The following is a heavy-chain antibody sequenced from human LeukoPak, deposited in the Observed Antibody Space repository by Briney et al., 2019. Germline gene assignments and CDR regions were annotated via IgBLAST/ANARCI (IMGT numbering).Heavy chain of an antibody. J-gene: IGHJ4*02. V-gene: IGHV4-4*07. CDR1: GGSITGYY. D-gene: IGHD2-2*01. CDR2: IYTSGST. Sequence: SETLSLTCTVSGGSITGYYWTWIRQPPGKGLEWIGRIYTSGSTNYNPSLKSRVTISVDTSKNQFSLKLSSVTAADTAVYYCAREAIVVVPAAIRYFDYWGQGTLVTVSS. CDR3: AREAIVVVPAAIRYFDY.